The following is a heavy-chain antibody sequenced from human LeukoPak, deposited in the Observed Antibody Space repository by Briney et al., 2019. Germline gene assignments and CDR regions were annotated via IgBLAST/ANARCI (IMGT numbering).Heavy chain of an antibody. CDR2: ISANSGNA. J-gene: IGHJ4*02. D-gene: IGHD3-16*01. CDR3: ARDVNYAFDY. V-gene: IGHV1-18*01. CDR1: GYSFTRNG. Sequence: ASVKVSCKPSGYSFTRNGISWVRQAPGQGLEWMAWISANSGNANYAQNFQDRVTLTTDTSTSTAYMELRSLRSDDTAVYYCARDVNYAFDYWGQGTLVTVSS.